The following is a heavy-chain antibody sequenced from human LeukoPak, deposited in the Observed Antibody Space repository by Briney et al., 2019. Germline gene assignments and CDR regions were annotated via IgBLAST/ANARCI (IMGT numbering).Heavy chain of an antibody. V-gene: IGHV4-59*01. CDR1: GGSISTYY. J-gene: IGHJ4*02. D-gene: IGHD6-13*01. CDR3: ARLTYSTSWYYFDF. Sequence: SETLSLTCTISGGSISTYYWSWIRQPPGKGLEWIGYVYSSGSTDYNPSLKGRVTISLDTSQNQFSLNVTSITTADTAVYYCARLTYSTSWYYFDFWGQGTLVTVSS. CDR2: VYSSGST.